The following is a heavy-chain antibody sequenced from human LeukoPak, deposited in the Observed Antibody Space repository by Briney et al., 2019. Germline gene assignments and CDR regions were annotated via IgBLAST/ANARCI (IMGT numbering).Heavy chain of an antibody. V-gene: IGHV4-59*01. Sequence: SETLSLTCSVSGGSISSYYWSWIRQPTGKGLEWIGYIHYSGSTNYNPSLKSRVTISVDTSKNQFSLKLSSVTAAGTAGYYCAGRMEPLVGGAVDDWGKGTTVTVSS. D-gene: IGHD6-6*01. CDR3: AGRMEPLVGGAVDD. CDR2: IHYSGST. J-gene: IGHJ6*04. CDR1: GGSISSYY.